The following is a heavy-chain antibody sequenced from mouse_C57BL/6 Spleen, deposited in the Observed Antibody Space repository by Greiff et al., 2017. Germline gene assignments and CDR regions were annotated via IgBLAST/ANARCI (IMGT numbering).Heavy chain of an antibody. CDR1: GYAFSSYW. CDR3: AREEGYDAAWFAY. D-gene: IGHD2-2*01. V-gene: IGHV1-80*01. CDR2: IYPGDGDT. Sequence: VQLVESGAELVKPGASVKISCKASGYAFSSYWMNWVKQRPGKGLEWIGQIYPGDGDTNYNGKVKGQATLTADKSSSTAYMQLSSLTSEDSAVYGCAREEGYDAAWFAYWGQGTLVTVSA. J-gene: IGHJ3*01.